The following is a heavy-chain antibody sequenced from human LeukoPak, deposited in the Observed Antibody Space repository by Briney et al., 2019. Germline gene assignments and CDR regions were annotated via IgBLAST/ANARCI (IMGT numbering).Heavy chain of an antibody. CDR1: GFTFSTYW. J-gene: IGHJ6*02. D-gene: IGHD6-13*01. Sequence: GGSLRLSCAASGFTFSTYWMSGVRQAPGKGLDWLANIKEDGTGKNHVDSVKGRFTISRDNAKNSLYLQMNGLRAEDTAVYYCAREVPQQLVAMDVWGQGTTVTVPS. CDR3: AREVPQQLVAMDV. V-gene: IGHV3-7*04. CDR2: IKEDGTGK.